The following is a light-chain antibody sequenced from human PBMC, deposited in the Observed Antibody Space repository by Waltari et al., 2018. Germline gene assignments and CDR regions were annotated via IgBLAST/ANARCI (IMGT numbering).Light chain of an antibody. CDR2: DGD. V-gene: IGLV2-14*03. CDR3: SSYTSSSTWV. Sequence: QSALTQPASVSGSPGQSITISCTAAPNYIISDNHVSWYQQHPGKAPKVMIYDGDNRPSGVSHRFSGSRSGNTASLIISGLQAEDEADYYCSSYTSSSTWVFGGGTKLTVL. CDR1: PNYIISDNH. J-gene: IGLJ3*02.